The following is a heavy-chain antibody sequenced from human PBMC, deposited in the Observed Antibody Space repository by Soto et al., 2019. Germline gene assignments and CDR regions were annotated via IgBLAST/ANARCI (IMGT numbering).Heavy chain of an antibody. Sequence: SETLSLTCTFSGVSISSYYWSWIRQPPGKGLEWIGEINHSGSTNYNPSLKSRVTISVDTSKNQFSLKLSSVTAADTAVYYCARDAPPLLRYFDWSRGGWFDPWGQGTLVTVSS. CDR2: INHSGST. J-gene: IGHJ5*02. CDR3: ARDAPPLLRYFDWSRGGWFDP. CDR1: GVSISSYY. D-gene: IGHD3-9*01. V-gene: IGHV4-34*01.